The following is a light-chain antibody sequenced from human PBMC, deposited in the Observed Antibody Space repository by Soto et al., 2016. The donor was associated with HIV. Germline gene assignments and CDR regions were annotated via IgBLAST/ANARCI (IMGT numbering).Light chain of an antibody. CDR1: LLAKKY. CDR2: KDS. CDR3: YSAADNNWV. V-gene: IGLV3-27*01. Sequence: SYELTQPSSVSVSPGQTARITCSGDLLAKKYARWFQQKPGQAPMLVIYKDSERPSGIPERFSGSSSGTTVTLTISGAQVEDEADYYCYSAADNNWVFGGGTKLTVL. J-gene: IGLJ3*02.